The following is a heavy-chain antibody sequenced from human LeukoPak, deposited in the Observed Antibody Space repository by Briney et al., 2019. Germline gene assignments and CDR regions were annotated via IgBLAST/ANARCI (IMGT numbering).Heavy chain of an antibody. CDR1: GYTFTSYY. CDR2: IKPSGGST. J-gene: IGHJ4*02. D-gene: IGHD4-17*01. Sequence: ASVKVSCKASGYTFTSYYMHWVRQAPGQGLEWMGIIKPSGGSTRYAQKFQGRVTMTRDTSTSTVYMELSSLRSEDTAVYYCARSRATVTTFDYWGQGTLVTVSS. CDR3: ARSRATVTTFDY. V-gene: IGHV1-46*03.